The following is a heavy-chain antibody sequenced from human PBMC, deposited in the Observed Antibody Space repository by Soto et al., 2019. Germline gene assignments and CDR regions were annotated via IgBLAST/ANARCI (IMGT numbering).Heavy chain of an antibody. CDR2: TYYRSKWYN. Sequence: QVQLQQSGPGLVKPSQTLSLTCAISGDSVSSNSAAWNWIRQSPSRGLEGLGRTYYRSKWYNDYAVSVKSRIPINPDTSKNQFSLQLNSVTPEDTAVYYCAREREYYDILTGYSPDAFDIWGQGTMVTVSS. J-gene: IGHJ3*02. V-gene: IGHV6-1*01. CDR3: AREREYYDILTGYSPDAFDI. D-gene: IGHD3-9*01. CDR1: GDSVSSNSAA.